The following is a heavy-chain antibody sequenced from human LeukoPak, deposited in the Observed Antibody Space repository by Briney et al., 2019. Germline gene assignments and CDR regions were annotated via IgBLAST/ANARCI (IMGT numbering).Heavy chain of an antibody. Sequence: GESLRLSCAASGFTFSNYVIYCVRQAPGKGLEWLAVISYDGTNKYYADTVKGRFTISRDHSQSTVDLQMNTLRGADTAVYYCVRSPADYNMDAWGKGTTVTVSS. V-gene: IGHV3-30*03. CDR2: ISYDGTNK. CDR1: GFTFSNYV. J-gene: IGHJ6*03. CDR3: VRSPADYNMDA.